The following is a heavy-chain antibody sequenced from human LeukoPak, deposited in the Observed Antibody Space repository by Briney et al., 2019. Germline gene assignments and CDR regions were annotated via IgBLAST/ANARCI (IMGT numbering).Heavy chain of an antibody. CDR3: ATLGIAVAGYYYGMDV. V-gene: IGHV1-24*01. J-gene: IGHJ6*02. CDR2: FDPEDGET. CDR1: GYTLTELS. Sequence: ASVKVSCKVSGYTLTELSMHWVRQAPGKGLEWMGGFDPEDGETIYAQKFQGRVTMTEDTSTDTAYMELSNLRSEYTAVYYCATLGIAVAGYYYGMDVWGQGTTVTVSS. D-gene: IGHD6-19*01.